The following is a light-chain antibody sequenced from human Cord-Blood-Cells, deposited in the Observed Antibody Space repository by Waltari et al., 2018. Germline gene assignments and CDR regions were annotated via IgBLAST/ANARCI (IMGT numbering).Light chain of an antibody. CDR3: QQSYSTPPIT. CDR2: AAS. V-gene: IGKV1-39*01. Sequence: DIQMTQCPSSLSASVGDRVTLTFRASQSISSYLNWYQQKPGKAPKLLIYAASSLQSGVPSRFSGSGAGTDFTLTISSLQPEDFATYYCQQSYSTPPITFGQGTRLEIK. CDR1: QSISSY. J-gene: IGKJ5*01.